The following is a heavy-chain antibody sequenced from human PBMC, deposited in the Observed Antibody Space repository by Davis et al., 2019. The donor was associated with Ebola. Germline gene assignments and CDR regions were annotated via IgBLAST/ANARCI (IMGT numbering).Heavy chain of an antibody. CDR1: GGSISSSNW. CDR2: IYHSGST. Sequence: SETLSLTCAVSGGSISSSNWWSWVRQPPGKGLEWIGEIYHSGSTNYNPSLKSRVTISVDTSKNQFSLKLSFVTAADTAVYYCARGGDCTGGVCYPRYYYYGMDVWGQGTTVTVSS. V-gene: IGHV4-4*02. J-gene: IGHJ6*02. CDR3: ARGGDCTGGVCYPRYYYYGMDV. D-gene: IGHD2-8*02.